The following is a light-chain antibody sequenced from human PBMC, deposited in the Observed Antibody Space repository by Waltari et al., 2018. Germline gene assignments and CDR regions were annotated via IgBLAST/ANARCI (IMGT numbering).Light chain of an antibody. CDR1: SSDVGGYNY. J-gene: IGLJ3*02. V-gene: IGLV2-11*01. CDR2: DVS. CDR3: CSYAGSYTWV. Sequence: QSALTQPRSVSGSPGQSVTISCTGTSSDVGGYNYVSWYQQHPGKAPKLMIYDVSKRPSGVPDRFPGPKWGNTASLTSSGLQAEDEAAYYCCSYAGSYTWVFGGGTRLTGL.